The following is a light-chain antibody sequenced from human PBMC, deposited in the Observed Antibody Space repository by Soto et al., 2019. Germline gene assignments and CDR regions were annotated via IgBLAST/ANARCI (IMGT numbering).Light chain of an antibody. CDR3: CSYAGSSTFYG. J-gene: IGLJ1*01. Sequence: QSVLTQPASVSGSPGQSITISCTGTSSDVGSYNLVSWYHQHPGKAPKLMIYEVSKRPSGVANRFSGYKSGNTASLTISGLQAEDEADYYCCSYAGSSTFYGFGTGTKLTFL. V-gene: IGLV2-23*02. CDR2: EVS. CDR1: SSDVGSYNL.